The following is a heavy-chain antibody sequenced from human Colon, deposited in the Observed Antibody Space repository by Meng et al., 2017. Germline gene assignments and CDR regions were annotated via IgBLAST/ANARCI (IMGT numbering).Heavy chain of an antibody. Sequence: VQLQESGPSLATPSETLSLACPFSCSSVRVNSYWSWVPPPPGRGLEWIGQIDHRGSAYYSPSLNSRVTMSLAKSRNQFSLRLTSVTAADTAVYCCASGRKYCSSTSCYGQFDYWGQGTLVTVSS. D-gene: IGHD2-2*01. V-gene: IGHV4-4*01. CDR2: IDHRGSA. CDR1: CSSVRVNSY. J-gene: IGHJ4*02. CDR3: ASGRKYCSSTSCYGQFDY.